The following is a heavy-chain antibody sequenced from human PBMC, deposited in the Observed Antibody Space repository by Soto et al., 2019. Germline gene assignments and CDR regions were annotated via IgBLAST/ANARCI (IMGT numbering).Heavy chain of an antibody. Sequence: GGSLRLSCAASGCTFSNYAMSGVRQAPGKGLEWVSGIRSGDTAYADSVKGRFTISRHTSQNTLYLQMNSLRAEDTAVYYCARKTDSIPSGGDVWGKGTAVTVSS. CDR2: IRSGDT. V-gene: IGHV3-53*04. D-gene: IGHD3-10*01. J-gene: IGHJ6*04. CDR1: GCTFSNYA. CDR3: ARKTDSIPSGGDV.